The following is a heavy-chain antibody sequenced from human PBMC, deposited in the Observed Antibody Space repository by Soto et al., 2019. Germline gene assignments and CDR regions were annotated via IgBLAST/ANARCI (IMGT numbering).Heavy chain of an antibody. V-gene: IGHV3-23*01. CDR3: ARAPIAVWFAEKYYFVY. CDR1: GFTFSTYA. Sequence: PGGSLRLSCVASGFTFSTYAMNWVRQAPGKRLEWVSVIIGNGGSTNYADSVKGRFTISRDNSKNTLYLQMNSLKTDDTAVYYCARAPIAVWFAEKYYFVYWGLGTLVTVSS. CDR2: IIGNGGST. D-gene: IGHD3-10*01. J-gene: IGHJ4*01.